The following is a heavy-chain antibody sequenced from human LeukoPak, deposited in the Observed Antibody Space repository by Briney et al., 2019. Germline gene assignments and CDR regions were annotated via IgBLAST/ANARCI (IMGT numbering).Heavy chain of an antibody. D-gene: IGHD4-23*01. CDR1: GFTFSSYS. CDR3: ASLRVGYGGNS. Sequence: PGGSLRLFCAASGFTFSSYSMNWVRQAPEKGLEWVSSISSSSSYIYYADSVKGRFTISRDNAKNSLYLQMNSLRAEDTAVYYCASLRVGYGGNSWGQGTLVTVSS. CDR2: ISSSSSYI. J-gene: IGHJ4*02. V-gene: IGHV3-21*01.